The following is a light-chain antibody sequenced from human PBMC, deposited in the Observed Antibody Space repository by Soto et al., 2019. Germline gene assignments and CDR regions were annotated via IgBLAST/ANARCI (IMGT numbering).Light chain of an antibody. CDR1: QDISNY. V-gene: IGKV1-33*01. J-gene: IGKJ2*01. CDR3: QQYGNLPPGYT. Sequence: DIQMTQSPSSLSASVGDRVTITCQASQDISNYLNWYQQKPGKAPKLLIYDASNLETGVPSRFSGSGSGTDFTFTISSLQPEDIATYYCQQYGNLPPGYTFGQGTKLEIK. CDR2: DAS.